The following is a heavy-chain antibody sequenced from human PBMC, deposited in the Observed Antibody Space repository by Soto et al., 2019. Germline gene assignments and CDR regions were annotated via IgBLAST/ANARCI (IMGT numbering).Heavy chain of an antibody. J-gene: IGHJ4*02. CDR1: GYTFTSYY. CDR3: ARVPIHGAKLWYFEY. Sequence: GASVKVSCKASGYTFTSYYMHWVRQAPGQGLEWMGIINPSGGSTSYAQKFQGRVTMTRDTSTSTAYMELSSLRSEDTAVYYCARVPIHGAKLWYFEYWGKGTLVNVSS. CDR2: INPSGGST. V-gene: IGHV1-46*01. D-gene: IGHD1-1*01.